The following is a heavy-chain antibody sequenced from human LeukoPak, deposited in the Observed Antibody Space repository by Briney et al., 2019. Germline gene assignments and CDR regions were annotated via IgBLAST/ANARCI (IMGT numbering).Heavy chain of an antibody. J-gene: IGHJ6*04. Sequence: GASVKVSCKASGYTFTSYGIHWVRQAPGQRLEWMGWINAGNGNTKYSQKFQGRVTITRDTPASTAYMELSSLRSEDTAVYCCACAPGDYYYYGMDVWGKGTTVTVSS. V-gene: IGHV1-3*01. D-gene: IGHD3-10*01. CDR2: INAGNGNT. CDR3: ACAPGDYYYYGMDV. CDR1: GYTFTSYG.